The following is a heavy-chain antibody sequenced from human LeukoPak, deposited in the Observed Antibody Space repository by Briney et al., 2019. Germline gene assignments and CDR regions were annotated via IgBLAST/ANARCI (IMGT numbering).Heavy chain of an antibody. J-gene: IGHJ3*02. D-gene: IGHD6-19*01. V-gene: IGHV1-8*01. CDR3: ARGGSGWSSVGWELQNAFDI. CDR2: MNPNSGNT. CDR1: GYTFTSYD. Sequence: GASVKVSCKASGYTFTSYDINWVRQATGQGLEWMGWMNPNSGNTGYAQKFQGRVTMTRNTSISTAYMELSSLRSEDTAVYYCARGGSGWSSVGWELQNAFDIWGQGTMVTVSS.